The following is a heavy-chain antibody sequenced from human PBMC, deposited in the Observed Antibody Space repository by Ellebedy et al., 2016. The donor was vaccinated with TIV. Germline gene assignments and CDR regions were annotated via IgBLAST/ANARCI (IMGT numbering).Heavy chain of an antibody. Sequence: GESLKISCAASGFSFRSCWMSWVRQAPGKGLEWVANIYQDGSDEYYVDSVKGRFTISRDNDNKALFLQMNSLRVEDTAVYYCARRGSYGDYAVQINSWFDRWGRGTLVTVSS. CDR3: ARRGSYGDYAVQINSWFDR. J-gene: IGHJ5*02. CDR1: GFSFRSCW. V-gene: IGHV3-7*01. D-gene: IGHD4-17*01. CDR2: IYQDGSDE.